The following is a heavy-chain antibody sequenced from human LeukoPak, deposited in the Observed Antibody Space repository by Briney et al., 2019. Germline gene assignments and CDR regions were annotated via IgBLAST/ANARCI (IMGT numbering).Heavy chain of an antibody. J-gene: IGHJ5*02. CDR2: INPNSGGT. CDR1: GYTFTGYY. V-gene: IGHV1-2*06. Sequence: ASVKVSCKASGYTFTGYYVHWVRQAPGQGLEWMGRINPNSGGTNYAQKFQGRVTMTRDTSISTAYMELSRLRSDDTAVYYCARGVVVVPAAISRNWFDPWGQGTLVTVSS. CDR3: ARGVVVVPAAISRNWFDP. D-gene: IGHD2-2*01.